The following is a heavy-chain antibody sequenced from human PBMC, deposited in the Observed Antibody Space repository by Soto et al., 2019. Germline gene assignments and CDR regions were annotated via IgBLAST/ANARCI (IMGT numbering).Heavy chain of an antibody. D-gene: IGHD6-6*01. CDR3: ANGGRSSSSGDAFEI. Sequence: QVQLVESGGGVVQPGRSLRLSCAASGLTFSSYGMHWVRQAPGKGLEWVAIISNDGNNKYYAESVKGRFAISRDNSKNTLWLQMNSLRLEDTAVYYCANGGRSSSSGDAFEIWDQGTMVTVSS. J-gene: IGHJ3*02. CDR2: ISNDGNNK. CDR1: GLTFSSYG. V-gene: IGHV3-30*18.